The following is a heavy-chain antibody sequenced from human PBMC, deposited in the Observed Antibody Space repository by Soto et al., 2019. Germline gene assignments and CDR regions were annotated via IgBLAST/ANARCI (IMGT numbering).Heavy chain of an antibody. CDR2: IKSKNDGGTT. D-gene: IGHD2-15*01. Sequence: GGSLRLSCAASGFTFITAWMNWVRQAPGKGLEWVGRIKSKNDGGTTDYAAPVKGRFTISRDDSKNTVYLQMNSLRTEDTALYYCAADLPGHGGGYEFDYWGQGTPVTVS. CDR3: AADLPGHGGGYEFDY. V-gene: IGHV3-15*07. CDR1: GFTFITAW. J-gene: IGHJ4*01.